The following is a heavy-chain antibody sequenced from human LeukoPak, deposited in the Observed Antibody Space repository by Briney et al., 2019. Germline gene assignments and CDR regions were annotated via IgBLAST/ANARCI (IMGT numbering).Heavy chain of an antibody. D-gene: IGHD5-24*01. CDR1: GGSISSYY. Sequence: PSETLSLTCTVSGGSISSYYWSWIRQPPGKGLEWIGYIYYSGSTNYNPSLKSRVTISVDTSKNQFSLKLSSVTAADTAVYYCARGLRSRWLQLRSAFDIWGQGTMVTVSS. V-gene: IGHV4-59*12. J-gene: IGHJ3*02. CDR2: IYYSGST. CDR3: ARGLRSRWLQLRSAFDI.